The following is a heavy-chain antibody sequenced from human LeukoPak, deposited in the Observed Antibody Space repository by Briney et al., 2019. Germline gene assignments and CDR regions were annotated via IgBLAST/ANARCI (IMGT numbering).Heavy chain of an antibody. CDR3: ARDPIVGYSSSSPSNFDY. V-gene: IGHV3-48*01. CDR1: GFTFSSYS. CDR2: ISSSSSTI. Sequence: PGGSLRLSCAASGFTFSSYSMNWVRQAPGKGLEWVSYISSSSSTIYYADSVKGRFTISRDNAKNSLYLQMNSLRAEDTAVYYCARDPIVGYSSSSPSNFDYWGQGTLVTVSS. J-gene: IGHJ4*02. D-gene: IGHD6-6*01.